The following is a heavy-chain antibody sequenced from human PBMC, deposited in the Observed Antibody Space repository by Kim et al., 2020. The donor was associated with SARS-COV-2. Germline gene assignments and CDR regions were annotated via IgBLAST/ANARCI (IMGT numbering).Heavy chain of an antibody. V-gene: IGHV4-34*01. CDR1: GGSFSGYY. CDR2: INHSGST. J-gene: IGHJ6*04. CDR3: ARASGGNLLTV. D-gene: IGHD2-21*02. Sequence: SETLSLTCAVYGGSFSGYYWSWIRQPPGKGLEWIGEINHSGSTNYNPSLKSRVTISVDTSKNQFSLKLSSVTAADTAVYYCARASGGNLLTVWGKGTTVTVSS.